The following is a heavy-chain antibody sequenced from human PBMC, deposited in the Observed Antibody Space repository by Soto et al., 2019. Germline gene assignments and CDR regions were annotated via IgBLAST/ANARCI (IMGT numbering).Heavy chain of an antibody. Sequence: GGSLRLSCAASGFSFSTYVMNWVRQAPGKGLEWVSDIRGDGRTTHYADSVKGRFTISRDTSKNQFSLKLSSVTAADTAVYYCARVSLTLYYFDYWGQGTLVTVSS. CDR2: IRGDGRTT. CDR3: ARVSLTLYYFDY. J-gene: IGHJ4*02. V-gene: IGHV3-23*01. CDR1: GFSFSTYV.